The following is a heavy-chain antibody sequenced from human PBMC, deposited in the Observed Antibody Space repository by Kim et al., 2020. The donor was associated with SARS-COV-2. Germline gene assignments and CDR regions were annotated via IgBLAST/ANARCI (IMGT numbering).Heavy chain of an antibody. V-gene: IGHV4-59*08. CDR2: IYYSGST. CDR3: ARAPHVLLWFGELLLGGWFDP. CDR1: VASISSYY. J-gene: IGHJ5*02. D-gene: IGHD3-10*01. Sequence: SETLSLTCTVSVASISSYYWSWIRQPPGKGLEWIGNIYYSGSTNYNPSLKSRVTISVDTSKNQFSLKLSSVTAADTAVYYCARAPHVLLWFGELLLGGWFDPWGQGTLVTVSS.